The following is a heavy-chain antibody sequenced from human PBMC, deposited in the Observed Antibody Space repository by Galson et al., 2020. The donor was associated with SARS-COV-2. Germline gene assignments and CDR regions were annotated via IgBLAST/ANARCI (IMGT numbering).Heavy chain of an antibody. J-gene: IGHJ5*02. CDR2: VLNSGTT. CDR1: GGSIRSSNSY. V-gene: IGHV4-39*07. CDR3: ARDATSSGWYNWFDP. Sequence: SETLSLTCTVSGGSIRSSNSYWDWIRQPPGKGLEWIGSVLNSGTTHSSPSLHSRVTISVDTSKNQFSLNLNSVTAADTAMYYCARDATSSGWYNWFDPWGQGTLVTVSS. D-gene: IGHD6-19*01.